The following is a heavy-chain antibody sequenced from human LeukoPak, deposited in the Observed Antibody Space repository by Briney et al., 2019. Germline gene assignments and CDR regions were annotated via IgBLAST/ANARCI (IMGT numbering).Heavy chain of an antibody. CDR1: GFTFDDYA. V-gene: IGHV3-9*01. Sequence: PGRSLRLSCAASGFTFDDYAMHWVRQAPGKGLEWVSGISWNSGSIGYADSVKGRFTISRDNAKNTLYLQMDSLRAEDTGVYYCARDRFYIMDVWGQGTTVTVSS. J-gene: IGHJ6*02. CDR3: ARDRFYIMDV. D-gene: IGHD2/OR15-2a*01. CDR2: ISWNSGSI.